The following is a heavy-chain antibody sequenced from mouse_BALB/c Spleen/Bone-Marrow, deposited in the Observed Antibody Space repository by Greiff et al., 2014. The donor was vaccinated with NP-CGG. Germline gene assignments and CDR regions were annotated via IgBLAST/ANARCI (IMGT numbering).Heavy chain of an antibody. J-gene: IGHJ4*01. V-gene: IGHV5-12-1*01. Sequence: VQLQQSGGGLVKPGGSLKLSCAASGFAFSSYDMSWVRQTPEKRLEWVAYISSGGGSTYYPDTVKGRFTISRDNAKNTPYLQMSSLKSEDTAMYYCARPLYYYGSSPFYAMDYWGQGTSVTVSS. D-gene: IGHD1-1*01. CDR1: GFAFSSYD. CDR2: ISSGGGST. CDR3: ARPLYYYGSSPFYAMDY.